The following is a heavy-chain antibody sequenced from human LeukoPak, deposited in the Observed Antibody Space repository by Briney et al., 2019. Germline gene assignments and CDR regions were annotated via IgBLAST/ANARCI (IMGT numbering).Heavy chain of an antibody. V-gene: IGHV3-21*01. CDR3: ATYCSSTSCSRTKDAFDI. Sequence: GGSLRLSCAASGFTFSSYSMNCVRQDPGKGPEWVSSISSSSSYIYYADSVKGRFTISRDNAKKSLYLQMNSLRAEDTAVYYCATYCSSTSCSRTKDAFDIWGQGTMVTVSS. CDR1: GFTFSSYS. J-gene: IGHJ3*02. D-gene: IGHD2-2*01. CDR2: ISSSSSYI.